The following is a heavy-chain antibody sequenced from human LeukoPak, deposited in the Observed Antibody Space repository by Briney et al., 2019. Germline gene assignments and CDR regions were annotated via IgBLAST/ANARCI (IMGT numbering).Heavy chain of an antibody. CDR1: GFTVSTNC. J-gene: IGHJ4*02. V-gene: IGHV3-53*04. Sequence: GGSLRLSCAASGFTVSTNCVTWVRQAPGKGLEWVSTIYSGGTTYYADSVMGRFTISRHNSRNTLYLQMNSLRAEDTAVYYCARVDTVMAYYFDLWGQGTLVTASS. CDR2: IYSGGTT. CDR3: ARVDTVMAYYFDL. D-gene: IGHD5-18*01.